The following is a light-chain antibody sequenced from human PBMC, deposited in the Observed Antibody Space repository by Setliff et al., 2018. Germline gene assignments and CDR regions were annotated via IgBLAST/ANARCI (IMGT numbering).Light chain of an antibody. J-gene: IGLJ1*01. CDR2: DVS. CDR3: SSYTSSSSYV. Sequence: QSALTQPASVSGSPGQSITISCTGTSSDVGGYHYFSWYQQHPGKAPKLMIYDVSNRPSGVSNRFSGSKSGNTASLTISGLQAEDEADYYCSSYTSSSSYVFGTGTKGTV. CDR1: SSDVGGYHY. V-gene: IGLV2-14*03.